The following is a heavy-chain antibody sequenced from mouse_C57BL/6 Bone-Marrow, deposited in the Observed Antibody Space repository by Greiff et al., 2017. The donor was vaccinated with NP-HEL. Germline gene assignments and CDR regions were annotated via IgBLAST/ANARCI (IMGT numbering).Heavy chain of an antibody. V-gene: IGHV1-7*01. CDR2: INPSSGYT. CDR3: ARDGSSYGWYFDV. CDR1: GYTFTSYW. D-gene: IGHD1-1*01. Sequence: VMLVESGAELAKPGASVKLSCKASGYTFTSYWMHWVKQRPGQGLEWIGYINPSSGYTKYNQKFKDKATLTADKSSSTAYMQLSSLTYEDSAVYYCARDGSSYGWYFDVWGTGTTVTVSS. J-gene: IGHJ1*03.